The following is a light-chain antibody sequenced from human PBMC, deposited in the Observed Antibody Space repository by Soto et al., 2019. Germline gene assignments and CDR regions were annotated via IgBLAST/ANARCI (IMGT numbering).Light chain of an antibody. Sequence: QSALTQPPSASGSPGPSVTISCTGTSSDVGGYNYVSWYQQHPGKAPKLMISEVSKRPSGVPDRFSGSKSGNTASLTVSGLQAEDEADYYCSSYAGSNNVVFGGGTKLTVL. CDR2: EVS. CDR1: SSDVGGYNY. V-gene: IGLV2-8*01. J-gene: IGLJ2*01. CDR3: SSYAGSNNVV.